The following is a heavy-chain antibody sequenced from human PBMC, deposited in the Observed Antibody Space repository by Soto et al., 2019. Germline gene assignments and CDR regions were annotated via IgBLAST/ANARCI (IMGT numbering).Heavy chain of an antibody. D-gene: IGHD3-16*01. CDR2: ISGSGEYT. J-gene: IGHJ4*01. CDR1: GFSFNNYA. V-gene: IGHV3-23*01. CDR3: GRARGGGQGYLDR. Sequence: GGSLRLSCTASGFSFNNYAGTWVRLASERGLEYVSSISGSGEYTYYTDSVKGRFTLSRDTSRNTLFLQMNSLGDDDSGIYFWGRARGGGQGYLDRWGKETLVTFP.